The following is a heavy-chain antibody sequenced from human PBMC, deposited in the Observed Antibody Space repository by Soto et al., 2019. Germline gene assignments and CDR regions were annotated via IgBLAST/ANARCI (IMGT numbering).Heavy chain of an antibody. CDR3: ARDVGGSSFFDY. CDR1: GFTFSTYA. D-gene: IGHD1-26*01. J-gene: IGHJ4*02. V-gene: IGHV3-23*01. Sequence: EVQLLESGGGLVQPGGSLRLSCAGSGFTFSTYAMAWVRQAPGKALEWVSTISDSGSNTHYVDSVEGRFTISRDNSKSTVFLHMNSLRAVDSAVYYCARDVGGSSFFDYWGQGTLVTVSS. CDR2: ISDSGSNT.